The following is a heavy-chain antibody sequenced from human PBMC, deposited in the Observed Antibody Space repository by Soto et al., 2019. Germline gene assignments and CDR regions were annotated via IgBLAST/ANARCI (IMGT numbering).Heavy chain of an antibody. CDR3: AKKAGSKRTVTTSIETDY. Sequence: GGSLRLSCAASGVTFSSYGMHGVRQAPGKGLEWVAVISYDGSNKYYADSVKGRFTISRDNSKNTLYLQMNSLRAEDTAVYYCAKKAGSKRTVTTSIETDYWGQGTLVTVSS. D-gene: IGHD4-17*01. V-gene: IGHV3-30*18. CDR1: GVTFSSYG. J-gene: IGHJ4*02. CDR2: ISYDGSNK.